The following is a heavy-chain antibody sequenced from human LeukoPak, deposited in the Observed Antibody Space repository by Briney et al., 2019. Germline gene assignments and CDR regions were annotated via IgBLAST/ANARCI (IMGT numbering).Heavy chain of an antibody. V-gene: IGHV3-21*04. J-gene: IGHJ4*02. CDR3: AKDRFMVRVLDPYYFDY. D-gene: IGHD3-10*01. CDR2: ISSGSIYT. CDR1: GFTFSNAW. Sequence: GGSLRLSCAASGFTFSNAWMSWVRQAPGKGLEWVSSISSGSIYTYYADSVKGRFTISRDNSWNTLYLQMSSLRAEDTAVYYCAKDRFMVRVLDPYYFDYWGQGTLVTVSS.